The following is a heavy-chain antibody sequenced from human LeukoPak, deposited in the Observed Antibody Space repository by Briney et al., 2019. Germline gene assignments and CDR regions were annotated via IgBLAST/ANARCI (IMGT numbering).Heavy chain of an antibody. CDR3: ARRGWYPPWFDP. V-gene: IGHV5-51*01. CDR2: IYPGDSDT. Sequence: GGSLEISCQGSGYLFTSYWIGWVRQLPGKGLEGMGIIYPGDSDTRYSPSFQGQVTISADKSISTAYLQWSSLKASDTAMYYCARRGWYPPWFDPWGQGTLVTVSS. D-gene: IGHD6-19*01. J-gene: IGHJ5*02. CDR1: GYLFTSYW.